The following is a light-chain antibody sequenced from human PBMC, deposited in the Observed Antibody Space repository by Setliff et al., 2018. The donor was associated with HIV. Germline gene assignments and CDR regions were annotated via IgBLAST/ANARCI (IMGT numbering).Light chain of an antibody. J-gene: IGLJ3*02. V-gene: IGLV1-51*01. CDR2: DNN. CDR1: SFNIGNNY. CDR3: GAWDSSLGAVV. Sequence: QSVLTQPPSVSAATGQKVTISCSGSSFNIGNNYVSWYQQFPGTAPKLLIYDNNNRPSGIPDRFSGSKSGTSATLGITGLQTGDEADYYCGAWDSSLGAVVFGGGTKVTVL.